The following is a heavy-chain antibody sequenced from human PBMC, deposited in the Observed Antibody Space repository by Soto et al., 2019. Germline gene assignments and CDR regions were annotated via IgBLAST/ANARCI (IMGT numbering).Heavy chain of an antibody. Sequence: ASVKVSCKASGYTFTSYGISWVRQAPGQGLEWMGWISAYNGNTNYAQKLQGRVTMTTDTSTSTAYMELRSLRSDDTAVYYCASSGDYTPHYYYMDVWGKGTTVTVSS. CDR2: ISAYNGNT. D-gene: IGHD4-17*01. CDR3: ASSGDYTPHYYYMDV. V-gene: IGHV1-18*01. CDR1: GYTFTSYG. J-gene: IGHJ6*03.